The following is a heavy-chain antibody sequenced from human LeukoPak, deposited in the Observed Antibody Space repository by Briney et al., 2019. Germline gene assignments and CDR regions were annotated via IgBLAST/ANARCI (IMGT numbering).Heavy chain of an antibody. Sequence: GGSLRLSCAASGFTFSSYWMHWVRQAPGKGLVWVSRISSDGSSTSYADSVKGRFTISRDNAKNTLYLQMNSLRAEDTAVYYCAREGIAVAGRGDYWGQGTLVTVSS. CDR1: GFTFSSYW. CDR2: ISSDGSST. CDR3: AREGIAVAGRGDY. V-gene: IGHV3-74*01. D-gene: IGHD6-19*01. J-gene: IGHJ4*02.